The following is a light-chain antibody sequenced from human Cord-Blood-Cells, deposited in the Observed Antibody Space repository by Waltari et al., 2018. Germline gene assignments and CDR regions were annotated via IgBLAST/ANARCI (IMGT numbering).Light chain of an antibody. CDR3: QSYDSSLSGSV. Sequence: QSVLTQPPSVSGAPGQRVTISCTGSSSNIGAGYDEPWYQQLPGTAPKLLIYGNSNRPSGVPDRFSGYKSGTSASLAITGLQAEDEADYYCQSYDSSLSGSVFGGGTKLTVL. CDR2: GNS. CDR1: SSNIGAGYD. V-gene: IGLV1-40*01. J-gene: IGLJ3*02.